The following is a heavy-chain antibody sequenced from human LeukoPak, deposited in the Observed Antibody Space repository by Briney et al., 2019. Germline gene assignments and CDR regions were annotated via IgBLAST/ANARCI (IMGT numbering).Heavy chain of an antibody. J-gene: IGHJ3*02. Sequence: SETLSLTCTVSGGSMSSYYWSWIRQPPGKGLEWIGYIYTSGSTNYNPSLKSPVTISVDASKNQFSLKLSSVTAADTAVYYCASAGSGDHDAFDIWGKGTMVTVSS. CDR2: IYTSGST. CDR3: ASAGSGDHDAFDI. D-gene: IGHD3-10*01. V-gene: IGHV4-4*09. CDR1: GGSMSSYY.